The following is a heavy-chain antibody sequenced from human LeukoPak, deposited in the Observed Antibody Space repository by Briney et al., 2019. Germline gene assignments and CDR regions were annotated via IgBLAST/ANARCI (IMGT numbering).Heavy chain of an antibody. V-gene: IGHV3-9*01. D-gene: IGHD5-18*01. CDR2: ISWNSGSI. J-gene: IGHJ4*02. Sequence: GGSLRLSCAASGFTVSRNYMTWVRQAPGKGLEWVSGISWNSGSIGYADSVKGRFTISRDNAKNSLYLQMNSLRAEDTALYYCAKDTDIQLWSEFDYWGQGTLVTVSS. CDR3: AKDTDIQLWSEFDY. CDR1: GFTVSRNY.